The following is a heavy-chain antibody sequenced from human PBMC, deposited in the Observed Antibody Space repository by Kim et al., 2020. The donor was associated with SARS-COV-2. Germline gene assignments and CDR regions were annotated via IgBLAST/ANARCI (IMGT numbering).Heavy chain of an antibody. D-gene: IGHD6-19*01. CDR3: ERIPDISGWPFDS. CDR2: IHYSGRT. CDR1: IGSISSDY. V-gene: IGHV4-59*01. J-gene: IGHJ4*02. Sequence: SETLSLTCTVSIGSISSDYWTWIRQPPGKGLEWIGYIHYSGRTRYNPSLRSRVAIFVDPSKSHFSPSLTSVTAADTAVYFCERIPDISGWPFDSWGQGILFSVSS.